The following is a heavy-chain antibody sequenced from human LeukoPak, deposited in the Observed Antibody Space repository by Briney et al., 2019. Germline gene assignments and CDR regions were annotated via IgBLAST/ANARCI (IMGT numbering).Heavy chain of an antibody. D-gene: IGHD3-9*01. CDR1: GYSFTSYW. V-gene: IGHV5-51*01. Sequence: GESLKISCKGSGYSFTSYWIGWVRQMPGKGLEWMGIIYPGDSDTRYSPSFQGQVTISADKSISTAYLQWSSLKASDTAMYYCARGYFHWLSTYYFDYWGQGTLVTVSS. CDR3: ARGYFHWLSTYYFDY. J-gene: IGHJ4*02. CDR2: IYPGDSDT.